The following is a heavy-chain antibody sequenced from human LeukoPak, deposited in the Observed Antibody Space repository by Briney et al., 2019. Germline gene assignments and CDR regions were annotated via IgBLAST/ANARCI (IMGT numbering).Heavy chain of an antibody. CDR3: AKEGPSYYGSGSYFSS. D-gene: IGHD3-10*01. V-gene: IGHV1-18*01. CDR1: GYTFTNYD. Sequence: ASVKVSCKASGYTFTNYDITCVRQAPGQGLEWVGWISTSSNYTNYAQKLQGRVTMTIDTSATTAYMELRSLRSDDTAVYYCAKEGPSYYGSGSYFSSWGQGTLVTVSS. CDR2: ISTSSNYT. J-gene: IGHJ5*02.